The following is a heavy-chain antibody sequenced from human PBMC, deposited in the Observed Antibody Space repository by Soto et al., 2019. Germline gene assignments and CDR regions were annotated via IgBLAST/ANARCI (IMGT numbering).Heavy chain of an antibody. J-gene: IGHJ6*02. CDR1: SGPSTSHN. D-gene: IGHD1-26*01. Sequence: QVQLQQSGPGLVKPSETLSLTCTVSSGPSTSHNWGWIRQSPGRGLEWIGYVYNTGGTSYNPSLTSRATISVDTSANHSPLTLSFVTAADTAIYYCVRQAIGSLHGLVEVWGQGTTVRVSS. CDR3: VRQAIGSLHGLVEV. V-gene: IGHV4-59*08. CDR2: VYNTGGT.